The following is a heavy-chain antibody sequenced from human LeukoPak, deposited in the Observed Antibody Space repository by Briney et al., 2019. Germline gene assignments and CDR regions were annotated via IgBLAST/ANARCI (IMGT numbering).Heavy chain of an antibody. CDR3: AKGPGNWIANFDY. Sequence: GGSLRLSCAASGFTFSSYWMSWVRQAPGKGLEWVANIKQDGSEKYYVDSVKGRFTISRDNAKNSLYLQINSLRAEDAAVYYCAKGPGNWIANFDYWGQGTLVTVSS. CDR1: GFTFSSYW. D-gene: IGHD1-20*01. J-gene: IGHJ4*02. CDR2: IKQDGSEK. V-gene: IGHV3-7*03.